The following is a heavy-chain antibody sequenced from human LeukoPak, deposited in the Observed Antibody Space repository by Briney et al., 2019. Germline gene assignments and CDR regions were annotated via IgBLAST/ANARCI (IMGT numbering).Heavy chain of an antibody. CDR2: ISSSSSTI. J-gene: IGHJ3*02. CDR3: ARSGMVGYCSGGSCYSVPLGAFDI. D-gene: IGHD2-15*01. Sequence: GGSLRLSCAASGFTFSSYSMNWVRQAPGKGLEWVSYISSSSSTIYYADSVKGRFTISRDNAKNSLYLQMNSLRAEDTAVYYCARSGMVGYCSGGSCYSVPLGAFDIWGQGTMVTVSS. V-gene: IGHV3-48*01. CDR1: GFTFSSYS.